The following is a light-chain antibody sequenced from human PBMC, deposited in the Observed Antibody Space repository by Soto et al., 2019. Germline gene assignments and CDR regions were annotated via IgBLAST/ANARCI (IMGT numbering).Light chain of an antibody. CDR2: KAS. CDR3: QQYNSYYLT. CDR1: QSISSW. J-gene: IGKJ4*01. V-gene: IGKV1-5*03. Sequence: DIQMTQSPSTLSASVGDRVSITCRASQSISSWLAWYQQKPGKAPKLLIYKASSLESGVPSRFSGSGSGTDFTIPISSLQPDDFAPSYCQQYNSYYLTLGGGTKVDI.